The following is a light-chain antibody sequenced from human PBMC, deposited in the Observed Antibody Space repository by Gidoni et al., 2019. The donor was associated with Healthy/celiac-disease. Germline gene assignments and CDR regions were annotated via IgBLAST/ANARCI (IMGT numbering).Light chain of an antibody. CDR1: QSVLYSSNNKNY. CDR2: WAS. V-gene: IGKV4-1*01. J-gene: IGKJ3*01. CDR3: QQYYSTPRGFT. Sequence: IVLTQSLDSLAVSLGERATINCKSSQSVLYSSNNKNYLAWYQPKPGQPPKLLIYWASTRESGVPDRFSGSGSGTDFTLTISSLQAEDVAVYYCQQYYSTPRGFTFXPXTKVDIK.